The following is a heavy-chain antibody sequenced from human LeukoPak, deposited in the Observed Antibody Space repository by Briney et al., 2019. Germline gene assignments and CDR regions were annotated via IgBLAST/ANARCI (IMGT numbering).Heavy chain of an antibody. CDR2: IYYRGST. Sequence: SETLSLTCTVSGGSISSGGYYWSWIRQHPGKGLEWIGYIYYRGSTYYNPSLKSRVTISVDTSKNQFSLKLSSVTAADTAVYYCAREHIAVAGTYWFDPWGQGTLVTVSS. D-gene: IGHD6-19*01. CDR1: GGSISSGGYY. J-gene: IGHJ5*02. CDR3: AREHIAVAGTYWFDP. V-gene: IGHV4-31*03.